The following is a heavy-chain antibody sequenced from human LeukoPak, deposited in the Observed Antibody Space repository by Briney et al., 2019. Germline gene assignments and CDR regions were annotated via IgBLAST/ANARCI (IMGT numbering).Heavy chain of an antibody. J-gene: IGHJ4*02. V-gene: IGHV4-61*02. D-gene: IGHD3-22*01. CDR3: ARASYSYDINGWVPFDY. CDR1: GGSLSSGSYY. CDR2: IYTSGGT. Sequence: ASETLSLTCTVSGGSLSSGSYYWNWIRQPAGKGLEWIGRIYTSGGTNYNPSLKSRVTISGDTSKNQFSLRLSSVTAADTAVYYCARASYSYDINGWVPFDYWGQGTLVTVSS.